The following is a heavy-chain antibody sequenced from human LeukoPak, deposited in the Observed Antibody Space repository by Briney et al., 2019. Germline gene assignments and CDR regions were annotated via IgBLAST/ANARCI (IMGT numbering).Heavy chain of an antibody. Sequence: ASVKVSCKASGYTFTSYGISWVRQAPGQGLEWMGWISAYNGNTNYAQKLQGRVTMTTDTSTSTAYMELRSLRSDDTAVYYCARDGIFGVVTESPLPDYWGQGTLVTVSS. D-gene: IGHD3-3*01. J-gene: IGHJ4*02. CDR2: ISAYNGNT. CDR3: ARDGIFGVVTESPLPDY. CDR1: GYTFTSYG. V-gene: IGHV1-18*01.